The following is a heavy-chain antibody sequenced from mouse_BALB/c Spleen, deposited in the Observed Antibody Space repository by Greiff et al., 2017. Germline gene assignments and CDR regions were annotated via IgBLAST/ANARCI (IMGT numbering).Heavy chain of an antibody. V-gene: IGHV5-6-5*01. Sequence: DVQLVESGGGLVKPGGSLKLSCAASGFTFSSYAMSWVRQTPEKRLEWVASISSGGSTYYPDSVKGRFTISRDNARNILYLQMSSLRSEDTAMYYCARGEDGYYGFAYWGQGTLVTVSA. J-gene: IGHJ3*01. CDR3: ARGEDGYYGFAY. CDR2: ISSGGST. D-gene: IGHD2-3*01. CDR1: GFTFSSYA.